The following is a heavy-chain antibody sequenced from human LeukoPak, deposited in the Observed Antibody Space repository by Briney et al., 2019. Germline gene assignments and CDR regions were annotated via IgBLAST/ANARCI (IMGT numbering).Heavy chain of an antibody. Sequence: PGGSLRLSCAASGFTFSFFVMHWVRQAPGKGLEWVAFIQYDGSSKDYADSVKGRFTISRDNSKNTLDLQMNSLRPEDTAVYYCARCKVGAKTRGAFDIWGQGTMVTVSS. J-gene: IGHJ3*02. D-gene: IGHD1-26*01. CDR3: ARCKVGAKTRGAFDI. CDR2: IQYDGSSK. CDR1: GFTFSFFV. V-gene: IGHV3-30*02.